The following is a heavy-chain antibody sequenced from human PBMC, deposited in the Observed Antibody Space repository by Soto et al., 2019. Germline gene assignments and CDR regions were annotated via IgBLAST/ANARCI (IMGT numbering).Heavy chain of an antibody. V-gene: IGHV4-59*01. D-gene: IGHD6-13*01. CDR3: AAGEASSRNLAPYYLDF. Sequence: KPSETLSLTCTVSGGSMRNYFWTWIRPPPEKGLGWIGYIHYSGTTSSFTSYNPSLRIRVTISEDTSKNQFSLTLLSVTTADTAVYFCAAGEASSRNLAPYYLDFWGQGTLVTVSS. J-gene: IGHJ4*02. CDR1: GGSMRNYF. CDR2: IHYSGTT.